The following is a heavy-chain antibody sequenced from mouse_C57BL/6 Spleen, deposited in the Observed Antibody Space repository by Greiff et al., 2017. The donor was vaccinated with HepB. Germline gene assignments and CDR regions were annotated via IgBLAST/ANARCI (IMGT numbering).Heavy chain of an antibody. Sequence: QVQLQQSGPELVKPGASVKISCKASGYAFSSSWMNWVKQRPGKGLEWIGRIYPGDGDTNYNGKFKGKATLTADKSSSTAYMQLSSLTSEDSAVYFCARSYYSNYDYYAMDYWGQGTSVTVSS. CDR2: IYPGDGDT. J-gene: IGHJ4*01. V-gene: IGHV1-82*01. CDR1: GYAFSSSW. D-gene: IGHD2-5*01. CDR3: ARSYYSNYDYYAMDY.